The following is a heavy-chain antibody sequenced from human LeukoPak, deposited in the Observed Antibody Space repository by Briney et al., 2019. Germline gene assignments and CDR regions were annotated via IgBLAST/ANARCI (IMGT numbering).Heavy chain of an antibody. CDR2: TSGDGGTT. CDR3: ARGDTRLGGAFDV. CDR1: GFNLRSFA. V-gene: IGHV3-64*01. D-gene: IGHD3-16*01. Sequence: PGGSLRLSCAASGFNLRSFAIHWVRQAPGKGLEYVSATSGDGGTTFCASSLQGRCTISRDNSNQMVYLQLGGLKIEDTGLYYCARGDTRLGGAFDVWGQGTMVTVSP. J-gene: IGHJ3*01.